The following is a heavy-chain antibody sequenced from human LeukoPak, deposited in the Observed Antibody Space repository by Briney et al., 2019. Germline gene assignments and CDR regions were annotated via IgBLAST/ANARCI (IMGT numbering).Heavy chain of an antibody. CDR3: AKDRRRTYDSSGYYPDAFDI. J-gene: IGHJ3*02. D-gene: IGHD3-22*01. Sequence: GGSLRLSCAVSGFIFSDHHMDWVRQAPGKGLEWVSAISGSGGSTYYADSVKGRFTISRDNSRTTLYLQMNSLRAEDTAVYYCAKDRRRTYDSSGYYPDAFDIWGQGTMVTVSS. V-gene: IGHV3-23*01. CDR2: ISGSGGST. CDR1: GFIFSDHH.